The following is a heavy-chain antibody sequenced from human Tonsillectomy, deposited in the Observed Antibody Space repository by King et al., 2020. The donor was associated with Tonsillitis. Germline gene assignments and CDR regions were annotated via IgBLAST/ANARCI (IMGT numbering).Heavy chain of an antibody. J-gene: IGHJ4*02. Sequence: QLQESGPGLVKPSGTLSLTCAVSGGSISSSNWWSWVRQSPGKGLEWIGEIYHSGSTHYNPSLKSRVTISVEKSKNQFSLKLSSVTAADTAVYYCARERNYYDTSGYYYGKALDYWGQGTLVTVSS. D-gene: IGHD3-22*01. V-gene: IGHV4-4*02. CDR2: IYHSGST. CDR1: GGSISSSNW. CDR3: ARERNYYDTSGYYYGKALDY.